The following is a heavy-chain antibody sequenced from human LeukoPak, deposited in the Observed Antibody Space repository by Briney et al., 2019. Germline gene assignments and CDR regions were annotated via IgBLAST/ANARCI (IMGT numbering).Heavy chain of an antibody. CDR3: TRGGFWGSGRAFDA. V-gene: IGHV4-34*01. CDR2: INHSGTT. CDR1: LESFRTYY. J-gene: IGHJ3*01. D-gene: IGHD7-27*01. Sequence: SDTLSLTCAVYLESFRTYYWNWVRQSPGKGLEWIGEINHSGTTNYEPSLKSRVTISADTSKNQFSLKLSSVTAADTAVYYCTRGGFWGSGRAFDAWGQGTMVAVSS.